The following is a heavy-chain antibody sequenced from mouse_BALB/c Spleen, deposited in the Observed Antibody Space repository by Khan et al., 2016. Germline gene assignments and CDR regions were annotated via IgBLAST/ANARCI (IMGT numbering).Heavy chain of an antibody. J-gene: IGHJ3*01. CDR3: NTGDGYSAWFAY. CDR2: IDPENGTT. CDR1: GFNIKYYY. Sequence: EVQLQEAGAELVRSGASVKLSCTASGFNIKYYYMHWVKQRPEQGLEWIGWIDPENGTTEYAPQFQDKATMTADTSSNTAYLQLSSLTSEDTAVYYCNTGDGYSAWFAYWGQGTLVTVSA. V-gene: IGHV14-4*02. D-gene: IGHD2-3*01.